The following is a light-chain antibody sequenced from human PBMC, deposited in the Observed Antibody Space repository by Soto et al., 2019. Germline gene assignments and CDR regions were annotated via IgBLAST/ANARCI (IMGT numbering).Light chain of an antibody. CDR1: QNIRTN. V-gene: IGKV3-15*01. Sequence: IVMTHAPATLSVSPVERATFSFRASQNIRTNLAWYQQKPGQVPRLLIYGASTRATGVPARFSGSGSGTEFILTISSLQSEDFAIYYCQQYNNWLLTCGGGNKGDIK. CDR2: GAS. CDR3: QQYNNWLLT. J-gene: IGKJ4*01.